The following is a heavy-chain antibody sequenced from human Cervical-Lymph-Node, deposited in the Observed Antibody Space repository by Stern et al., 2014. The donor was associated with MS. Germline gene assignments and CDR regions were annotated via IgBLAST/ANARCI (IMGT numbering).Heavy chain of an antibody. CDR2: IYPGDSDT. CDR3: ARLQKTIFGVVRGYFDY. D-gene: IGHD3-3*01. Sequence: VQLVQSGAEVKKPGESLKISCKGSGYSFISYWIGWVRQMPGKGLEWMGIIYPGDSDTRYRPSFQGQVTIPADKSSSTAYLQWSSLKASDTAMYYCARLQKTIFGVVRGYFDYWGQGTLVTVSS. J-gene: IGHJ4*02. V-gene: IGHV5-51*01. CDR1: GYSFISYW.